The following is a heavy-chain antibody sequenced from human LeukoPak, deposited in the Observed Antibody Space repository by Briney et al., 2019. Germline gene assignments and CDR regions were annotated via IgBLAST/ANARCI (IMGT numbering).Heavy chain of an antibody. CDR1: GYTFTGYY. Sequence: ASVKVSCKASGYTFTGYYMHWVRQAPGQGLEWMGWINPNSGGTNYAQKFQGRVTMTRDTSISTVYMELSRLRSDDTAVFFCARGYYDSSDFEYFQHWGQGALVTVSS. CDR3: ARGYYDSSDFEYFQH. V-gene: IGHV1-2*02. J-gene: IGHJ1*01. CDR2: INPNSGGT. D-gene: IGHD3-22*01.